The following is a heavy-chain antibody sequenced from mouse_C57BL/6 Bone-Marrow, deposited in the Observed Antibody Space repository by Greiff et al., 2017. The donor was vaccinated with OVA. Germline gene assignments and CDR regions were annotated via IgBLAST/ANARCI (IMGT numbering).Heavy chain of an antibody. CDR3: ARPYYYGSLRYFDV. D-gene: IGHD1-1*01. CDR1: GYTFTSYW. Sequence: VQLQQPGAELVMPGASVKLSCKASGYTFTSYWMHWVKQRPGQGLEWIGEIDPSDSYTNYNQKFKGKSTLTVDKSSSTAYMQLSSLTSEDSAVYYCARPYYYGSLRYFDVWGTGTTVTVSS. J-gene: IGHJ1*03. CDR2: IDPSDSYT. V-gene: IGHV1-69*01.